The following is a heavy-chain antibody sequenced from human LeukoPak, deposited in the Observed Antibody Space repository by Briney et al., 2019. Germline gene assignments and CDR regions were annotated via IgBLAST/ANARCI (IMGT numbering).Heavy chain of an antibody. V-gene: IGHV1-69*06. CDR1: GYTFTSYG. J-gene: IGHJ3*02. Sequence: GASVKVSCKASGYTFTSYGISWVRQAPGQGLEWMGGIIPIFGTANYAQKFQGRVTITADKSTSTAYMELSSLRSEDTAVYYCARGAVGATGRGNDAFDIWGQGTMVTVSS. D-gene: IGHD1-26*01. CDR3: ARGAVGATGRGNDAFDI. CDR2: IIPIFGTA.